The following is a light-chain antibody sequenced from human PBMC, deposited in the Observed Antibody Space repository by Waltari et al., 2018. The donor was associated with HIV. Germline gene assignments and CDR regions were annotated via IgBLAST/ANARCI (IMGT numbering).Light chain of an antibody. CDR3: ASWDDSLNGVI. V-gene: IGLV1-44*01. CDR2: RSE. CDR1: SSNIGSRP. Sequence: QSVLTQPPSASGTPGQRVTISCSGSSSNIGSRPVNWYQQLAGSAPTLLIYRSELRPGGVPVRFSGSKSATSASLAISGLQSEDEATYYCASWDDSLNGVIFGGGTELTVL. J-gene: IGLJ2*01.